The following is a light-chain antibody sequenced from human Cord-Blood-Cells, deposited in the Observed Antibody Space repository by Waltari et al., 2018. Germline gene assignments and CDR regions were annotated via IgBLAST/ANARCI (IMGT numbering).Light chain of an antibody. CDR1: SSHLAGSTC. CDR3: SSYTSSNTLVV. Sequence: QYTLTHPAHASGSPGRSIPTSSSVPSSHLAGSTCVSCYQQHPGKAPKLMIYDGSNRPSGVSNRFSGSKSGNTASLTISGLQAEDEADYYCSSYTSSNTLVVFGGGTKLTVL. V-gene: IGLV2-14*01. CDR2: DGS. J-gene: IGLJ2*01.